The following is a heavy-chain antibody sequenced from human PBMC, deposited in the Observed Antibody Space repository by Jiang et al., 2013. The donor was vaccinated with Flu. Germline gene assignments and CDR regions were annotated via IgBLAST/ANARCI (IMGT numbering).Heavy chain of an antibody. D-gene: IGHD3-16*02. CDR1: GDSVSSNSAA. J-gene: IGHJ4*02. Sequence: GSGLVKPSQTLSLTCAISGDSVSSNSAAWNWIRQSPSRGLEWLGRTYYRSKWYNDYAVSVKSRITINPDTSKNQFSLQLNSVTPEDTAVYYCAHGNYDYVWGSYRTYYFDYWAREPWSPSPQ. CDR2: TYYRSKWYN. V-gene: IGHV6-1*01. CDR3: AHGNYDYVWGSYRTYYFDY.